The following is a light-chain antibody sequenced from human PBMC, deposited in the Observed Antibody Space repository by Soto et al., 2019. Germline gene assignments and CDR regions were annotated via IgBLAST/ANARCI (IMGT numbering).Light chain of an antibody. CDR2: DAS. V-gene: IGKV3D-15*01. Sequence: EIVMTQSPATLSVSPGERATLSCRASQSVSSNLAWYQQKPGQAPRLLMYDASKRATGIPARFSGSGSGTDFTLTISSLEPEDFAVYYCQQYGSSRTFGQGTKVDIK. CDR3: QQYGSSRT. J-gene: IGKJ1*01. CDR1: QSVSSN.